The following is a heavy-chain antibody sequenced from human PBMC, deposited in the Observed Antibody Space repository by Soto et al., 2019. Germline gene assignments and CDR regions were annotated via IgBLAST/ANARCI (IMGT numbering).Heavy chain of an antibody. J-gene: IGHJ5*02. CDR1: GFAFTTND. CDR2: MNVNTDST. Sequence: QVQLVQSGAEVRTPGSSLTVSCKAIGFAFTTNDIHWVRQAPGQRLEWMGWMNVNTDSTDSAEEFEGRRLMTWNNSISTAYLEVTGLTSKDTAVYYCAREVVEVASIRLEPWGQGTHVTVS. CDR3: AREVVEVASIRLEP. D-gene: IGHD3-3*01. V-gene: IGHV1-8*02.